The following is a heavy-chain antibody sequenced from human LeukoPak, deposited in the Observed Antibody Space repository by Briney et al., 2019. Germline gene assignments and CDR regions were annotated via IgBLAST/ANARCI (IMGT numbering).Heavy chain of an antibody. Sequence: GGSLRLSCAVSGFTVSNFPMHWVRQAPGKGLQWVAVLSFGGTNKYYTDSVKGRFTISRDNSKNTLYLQMNSLRAEDTAVYYCARDTVLDYWGQGTLVTVSS. J-gene: IGHJ4*02. V-gene: IGHV3-30*04. CDR3: ARDTVLDY. CDR2: LSFGGTNK. D-gene: IGHD4-17*01. CDR1: GFTVSNFP.